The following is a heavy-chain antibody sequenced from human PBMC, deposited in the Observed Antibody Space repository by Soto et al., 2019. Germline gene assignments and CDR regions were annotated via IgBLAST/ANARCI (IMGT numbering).Heavy chain of an antibody. CDR3: ARESNLNIVRFLEWLLYCGDY. V-gene: IGHV3-74*01. D-gene: IGHD3-3*01. CDR1: EFTFSSYW. Sequence: GGSLRLSCAASEFTFSSYWMHWVRQAPGKGLVWVSRINSDGSSTSYADSVKGRFTISRDNAKNTLYLQMNSLRAEDTAVYYCARESNLNIVRFLEWLLYCGDYWGQGTLVTVSS. CDR2: INSDGSST. J-gene: IGHJ4*02.